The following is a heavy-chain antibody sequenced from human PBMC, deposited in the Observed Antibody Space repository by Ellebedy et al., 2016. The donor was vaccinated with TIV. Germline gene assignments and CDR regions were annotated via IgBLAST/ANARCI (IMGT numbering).Heavy chain of an antibody. J-gene: IGHJ5*02. Sequence: GESLKISCATSGFTFSIYWMSWVRQAPGKGLEWVANTDHDGRVKFYVDSVEGRFTISRDNATNSLYLQMNSLRAEDTAVYYCARDDWGPAGPWGQGTLVTVSS. CDR2: TDHDGRVK. CDR1: GFTFSIYW. CDR3: ARDDWGPAGP. D-gene: IGHD3-9*01. V-gene: IGHV3-7*03.